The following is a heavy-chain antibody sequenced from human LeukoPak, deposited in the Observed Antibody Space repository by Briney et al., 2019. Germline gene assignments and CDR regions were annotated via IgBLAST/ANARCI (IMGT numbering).Heavy chain of an antibody. Sequence: GGSLRLSCAASGFTFSSYGVHWVRQAPGKGLEWVAFIRYDGSNKYYADSVKGRFTISRDNSKNTLYLQMNSLRAEDTAVYYCAKDLSTSLDAFDIWGQGTMVTVSS. V-gene: IGHV3-30*02. J-gene: IGHJ3*02. CDR2: IRYDGSNK. D-gene: IGHD2-2*01. CDR1: GFTFSSYG. CDR3: AKDLSTSLDAFDI.